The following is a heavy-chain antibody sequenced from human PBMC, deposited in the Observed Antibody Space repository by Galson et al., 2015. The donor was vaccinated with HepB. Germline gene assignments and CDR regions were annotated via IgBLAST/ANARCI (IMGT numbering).Heavy chain of an antibody. CDR2: ISYDGSNK. Sequence: SLRLSCAASGFTFSSYGMHWVRQAPGKGLEWVAIISYDGSNKYYADSVKGRFTISRDNSKNTLSLQMNNLRAEDTAVYYCAKIGGCSGGSCYDWFDPWGQGTLVTVSS. V-gene: IGHV3-30*18. CDR3: AKIGGCSGGSCYDWFDP. CDR1: GFTFSSYG. D-gene: IGHD2-15*01. J-gene: IGHJ5*02.